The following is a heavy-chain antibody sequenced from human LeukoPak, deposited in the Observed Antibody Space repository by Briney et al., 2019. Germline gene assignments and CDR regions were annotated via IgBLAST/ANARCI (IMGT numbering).Heavy chain of an antibody. Sequence: SETLSLTCTVSGGSISSGGYYWSWIRQHPGKGLEWIGYIYYSGSTNYNPSLKSRVTISVDTSKNQFSLKLSSVTAADTAVYYCARDPAGIAVAGTWYYGMDVWGQGTTVTVSS. J-gene: IGHJ6*02. D-gene: IGHD6-19*01. CDR3: ARDPAGIAVAGTWYYGMDV. CDR2: IYYSGST. V-gene: IGHV4-61*08. CDR1: GGSISSGGYY.